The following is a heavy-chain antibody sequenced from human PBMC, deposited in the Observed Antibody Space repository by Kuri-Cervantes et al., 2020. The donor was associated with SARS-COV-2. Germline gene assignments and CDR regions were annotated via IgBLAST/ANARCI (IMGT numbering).Heavy chain of an antibody. CDR3: ANLPASSTIIDY. CDR2: ISGSGGST. V-gene: IGHV3-23*01. CDR1: GFTFSSYA. D-gene: IGHD6-6*01. Sequence: GRSLKISCAASGFTFSSYAMSWVRQAPGKGLEWVSAISGSGGSTYYADSVKGRFTISRDNSKNTLYLQMNSLRAEDTAVYYCANLPASSTIIDYWGQGTLVTVSS. J-gene: IGHJ4*02.